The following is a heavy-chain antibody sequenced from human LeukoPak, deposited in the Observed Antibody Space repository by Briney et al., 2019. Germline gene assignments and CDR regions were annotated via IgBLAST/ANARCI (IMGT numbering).Heavy chain of an antibody. J-gene: IGHJ4*02. CDR1: GFTFGDYA. V-gene: IGHV3-49*03. CDR3: TRVLGYSGYFYFDY. CDR2: IRDKAYGGTT. Sequence: HPGGSLRLSCIASGFTFGDYAMSWFRQAPGKGLEWVGFIRDKAYGGTTEYAASVRGRFTFSRDDSKSIAYLQMNSLKTEDTAHYHCTRVLGYSGYFYFDYWGQGTLVTVPS. D-gene: IGHD5-12*01.